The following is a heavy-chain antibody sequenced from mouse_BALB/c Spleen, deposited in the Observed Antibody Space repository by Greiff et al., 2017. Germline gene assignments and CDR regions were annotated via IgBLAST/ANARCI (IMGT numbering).Heavy chain of an antibody. V-gene: IGHV1-54*01. Sequence: VKLMESGAELVRPGTSVKVSCKASGYAFTNYLIEWVKQRPGQGLEWIGVINPGSGGTNYNEKFKGKATLTADKSSSTAYMQLSSLTSDDSAVYFCARYGITTVVADYWGQGTTLTVSS. J-gene: IGHJ2*01. CDR1: GYAFTNYL. CDR3: ARYGITTVVADY. CDR2: INPGSGGT. D-gene: IGHD1-1*01.